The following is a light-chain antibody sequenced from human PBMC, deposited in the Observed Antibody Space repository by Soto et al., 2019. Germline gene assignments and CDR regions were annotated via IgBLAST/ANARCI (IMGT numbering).Light chain of an antibody. V-gene: IGKV3-20*01. CDR3: QQYGSYPWT. Sequence: EIVLTQSPGTLSLSPGERATLSCRASQSVSSSYLAWYQQKPGQAPRLLIYGASSRATGIPDGFSGSGSGTAFTHTICKLERDDLAVYDCQQYGSYPWTCGQGTKVEIK. CDR2: GAS. CDR1: QSVSSSY. J-gene: IGKJ1*01.